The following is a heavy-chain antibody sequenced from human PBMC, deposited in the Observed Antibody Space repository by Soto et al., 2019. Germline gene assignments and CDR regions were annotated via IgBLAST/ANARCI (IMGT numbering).Heavy chain of an antibody. CDR2: ITATGT. D-gene: IGHD6-13*01. CDR3: AKGMVPDQ. V-gene: IGHV3-23*01. Sequence: EVHLLESGGGFVQPGGSLRLSCAASGFSFRQYAMIWVRQAPGKGLEWVSGITATGTHYADSVKGRFTISRDSSKSTLYLDINNLRVEDTAVYYCAKGMVPDQWGQGTLITVSS. J-gene: IGHJ5*02. CDR1: GFSFRQYA.